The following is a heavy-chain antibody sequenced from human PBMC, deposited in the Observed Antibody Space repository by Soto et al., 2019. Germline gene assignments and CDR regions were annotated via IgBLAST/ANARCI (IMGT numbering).Heavy chain of an antibody. V-gene: IGHV3-30*18. CDR3: ANGELRFLEWPQYGMDV. CDR1: GFTFSSYG. CDR2: ISYDGSNK. Sequence: GGSLRLSCAASGFTFSSYGMHWVRQAPGKGLEWVAVISYDGSNKYYADSVKGRFTISRDSSKNTLYLQMNSLRAEDTAVYYCANGELRFLEWPQYGMDVWGQGTTVTVSS. D-gene: IGHD3-3*01. J-gene: IGHJ6*02.